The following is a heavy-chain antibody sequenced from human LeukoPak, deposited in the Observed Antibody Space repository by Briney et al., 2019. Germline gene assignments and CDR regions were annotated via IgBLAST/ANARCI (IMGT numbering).Heavy chain of an antibody. D-gene: IGHD1-26*01. V-gene: IGHV4-59*01. CDR3: GRAEELYVGSPPLYYYYLDV. Sequence: SETLSLTCSVSGGSMSSYYWNWIRHTPGKGLEWLGYIYYTGSTNFSPSFKSRVTISLDTSKKQILLNMNSVTAADTAVYYCGRAEELYVGSPPLYYYYLDVWGKGTTVTVSS. J-gene: IGHJ6*03. CDR2: IYYTGST. CDR1: GGSMSSYY.